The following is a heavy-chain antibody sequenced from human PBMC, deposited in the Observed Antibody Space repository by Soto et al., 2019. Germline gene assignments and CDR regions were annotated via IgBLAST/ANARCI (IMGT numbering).Heavy chain of an antibody. J-gene: IGHJ6*02. Sequence: GGSLRLSCAASGFTFSSYSMNWVRQAPGKGLEWVSSISSSSSYIYYADSVKGRFTISRDNAKNSLYLQMNSLRAEDTAVYYCARAKGEYFDWLSYGMDVWGQGTTVTVSS. V-gene: IGHV3-21*01. CDR1: GFTFSSYS. CDR3: ARAKGEYFDWLSYGMDV. D-gene: IGHD3-9*01. CDR2: ISSSSSYI.